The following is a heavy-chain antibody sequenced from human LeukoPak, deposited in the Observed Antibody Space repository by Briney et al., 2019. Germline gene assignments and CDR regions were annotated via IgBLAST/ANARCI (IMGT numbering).Heavy chain of an antibody. J-gene: IGHJ4*02. CDR2: IWPDGSNK. V-gene: IGHV3-33*01. CDR3: ARDYCRTTSCLES. D-gene: IGHD2-2*01. Sequence: PGGSLRLSCAASGFTFNSYGMFWVRQAPGKGLEWVAFIWPDGSNKLYGDSVKGRFTISRDNSKNTAYLQMNSLRAEDTAVYYCARDYCRTTSCLESWGQGTLVTVSS. CDR1: GFTFNSYG.